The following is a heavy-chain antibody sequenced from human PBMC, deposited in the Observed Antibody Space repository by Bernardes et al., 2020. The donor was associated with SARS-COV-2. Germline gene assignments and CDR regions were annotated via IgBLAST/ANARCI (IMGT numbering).Heavy chain of an antibody. CDR2: IYYSGST. CDR1: GVSISSSSYY. V-gene: IGHV4-39*01. CDR3: ARHGRDTIFGVVIILGGFDY. J-gene: IGHJ4*02. Sequence: SETLSLTCTVSGVSISSSSYYWGWIRQPPGKGLEWLGSIYYSGSTYYNPSLKSRVTISVDTSKNQFSLKLSSVTAADTAVYYCARHGRDTIFGVVIILGGFDYWGQGTLVTVSS. D-gene: IGHD3-3*01.